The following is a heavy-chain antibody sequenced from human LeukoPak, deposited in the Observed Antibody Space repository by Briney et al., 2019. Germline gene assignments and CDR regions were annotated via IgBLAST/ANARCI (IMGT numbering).Heavy chain of an antibody. Sequence: PSETLSLTCTVSAGSISSSSYYWGWIRQPPGKGLEWIGSIYYSGSTYYNPSLKSRVTISVDTSKNQFSLKLSSVTAADTAVYYCARPIIPGYSSGWYYWGQGTLVTVSS. J-gene: IGHJ4*02. CDR3: ARPIIPGYSSGWYY. CDR2: IYYSGST. D-gene: IGHD6-19*01. V-gene: IGHV4-39*07. CDR1: AGSISSSSYY.